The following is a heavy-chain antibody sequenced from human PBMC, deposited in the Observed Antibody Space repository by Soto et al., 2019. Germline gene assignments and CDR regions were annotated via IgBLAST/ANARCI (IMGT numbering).Heavy chain of an antibody. J-gene: IGHJ4*02. V-gene: IGHV3-30*18. CDR2: ISYDGSSK. Sequence: QVQLVESGGGVVQPGRSLRLSCAASGFTFSSYGMHWVRQAPGKGLEWVADISYDGSSKYYADSVKGRFTISRDNSKNTLYLQMNSLRAEDTAVYYCAKDRLTDFWSGYMGGPDYWGQGPLVTVSS. CDR1: GFTFSSYG. D-gene: IGHD3-3*01. CDR3: AKDRLTDFWSGYMGGPDY.